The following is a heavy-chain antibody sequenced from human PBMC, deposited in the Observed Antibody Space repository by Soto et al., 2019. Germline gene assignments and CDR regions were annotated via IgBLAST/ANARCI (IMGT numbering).Heavy chain of an antibody. V-gene: IGHV3-23*01. CDR1: GFTFSSYA. D-gene: IGHD3-10*01. Sequence: EVQLLESGGGLVQPGGSVRLSCAASGFTFSSYAMSWVRQAPGKGLEWVSAISGSGGSTYYADSVKGRFTISRDNSKNTLYLQMNSLRAEDTAVYYCAKGQTYYYGSGSEAHFDYWGQGTLVTVSS. CDR2: ISGSGGST. J-gene: IGHJ4*02. CDR3: AKGQTYYYGSGSEAHFDY.